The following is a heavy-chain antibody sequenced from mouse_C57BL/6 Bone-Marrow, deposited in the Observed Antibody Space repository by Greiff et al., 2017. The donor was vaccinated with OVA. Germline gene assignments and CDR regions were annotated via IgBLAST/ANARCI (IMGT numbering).Heavy chain of an antibody. CDR1: GYSITSGYY. CDR3: ARNPLTGKRAWFAD. CDR2: ISYDGSN. Sequence: EVKLQESGPGLVKPSQSLSLTCSVTGYSITSGYYWNWIRQFPGNKLEWMGYISYDGSNNYNPSLKNRISITRDTSKNQFFLKLNSVTTEDTATYYCARNPLTGKRAWFADWGQGTLVTVSA. V-gene: IGHV3-6*01. D-gene: IGHD4-1*01. J-gene: IGHJ3*01.